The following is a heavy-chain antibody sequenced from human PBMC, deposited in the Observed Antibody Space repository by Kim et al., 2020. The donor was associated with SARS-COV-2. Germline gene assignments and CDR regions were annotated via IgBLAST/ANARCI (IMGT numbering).Heavy chain of an antibody. V-gene: IGHV4-34*01. CDR1: GGSFSGYY. Sequence: SETLSLTCAVYGGSFSGYYWSWIRQPPGKGLEWIGEINHSGSTNYNPSLKSRVTISVDTSKNQFSLKLSSVTAADTALYYCARERSYYGSGSYRQSPYYYYGMDVWGQGTTVTVSS. J-gene: IGHJ6*02. CDR2: INHSGST. D-gene: IGHD3-10*01. CDR3: ARERSYYGSGSYRQSPYYYYGMDV.